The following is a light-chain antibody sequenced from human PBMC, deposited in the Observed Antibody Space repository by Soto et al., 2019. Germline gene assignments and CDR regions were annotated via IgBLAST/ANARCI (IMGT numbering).Light chain of an antibody. CDR2: GAS. CDR1: QNISNY. CDR3: KQYKEWPPFN. J-gene: IGKJ5*01. V-gene: IGKV3-15*01. Sequence: IVMTHSPATLSVSPGERVTFSCRPSQNISNYLIWYQQKPGQAPRLLILGASTRATGVPARFSGSGSGTEFTLSISSLQSEDFAVYYCKQYKEWPPFNFGQGTRLEIK.